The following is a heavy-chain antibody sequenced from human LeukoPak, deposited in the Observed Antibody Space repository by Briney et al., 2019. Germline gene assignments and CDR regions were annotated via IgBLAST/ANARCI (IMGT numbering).Heavy chain of an antibody. D-gene: IGHD4-11*01. J-gene: IGHJ4*02. Sequence: GGSLRLSCEASVFTFTTYSMTWVRQTPGEGLEWVSSISTRDTFINYADSVKGRFTISRDNAKNSLYLQMNSLRAEDTAVYYCARAPTVTTGYFDYWGQGTLVTVSS. CDR3: ARAPTVTTGYFDY. CDR1: VFTFTTYS. CDR2: ISTRDTFI. V-gene: IGHV3-21*01.